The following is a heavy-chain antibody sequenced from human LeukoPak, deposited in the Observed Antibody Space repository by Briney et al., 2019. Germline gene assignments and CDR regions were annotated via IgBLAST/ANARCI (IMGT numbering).Heavy chain of an antibody. D-gene: IGHD3-10*01. CDR1: GGSFSGYY. V-gene: IGHV4-34*01. Sequence: SETLSLTCAVYGGSFSGYYWSWIRHPPRKGLEWIGEINHSGSTNHNPSRKSRVTISVDTSKNQFSLKLSSVTAADTAVYYCASHYYGSGSYANNWFDPWGQGTLVAVSS. CDR3: ASHYYGSGSYANNWFDP. J-gene: IGHJ5*02. CDR2: INHSGST.